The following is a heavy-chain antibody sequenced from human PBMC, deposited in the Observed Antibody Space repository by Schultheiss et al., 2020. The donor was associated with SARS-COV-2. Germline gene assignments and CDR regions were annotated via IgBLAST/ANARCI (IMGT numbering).Heavy chain of an antibody. J-gene: IGHJ4*02. CDR3: ARDRSLGDDYGDYRFGY. CDR1: GFTFSSYA. Sequence: GGSLRLSCAASGFTFSSYAMHWVRQAPGKGLEWVAVISYDGSNKYYADSVKGRFTISRDNSKNTLYLQMNSLRAEDTAVYYCARDRSLGDDYGDYRFGYWGQGTLVTVSS. V-gene: IGHV3-30*01. D-gene: IGHD4-17*01. CDR2: ISYDGSNK.